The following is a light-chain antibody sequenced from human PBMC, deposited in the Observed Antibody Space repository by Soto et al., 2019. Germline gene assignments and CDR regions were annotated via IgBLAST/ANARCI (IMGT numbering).Light chain of an antibody. V-gene: IGKV2-28*01. CDR3: MQDLQTRWS. J-gene: IGKJ1*01. Sequence: DIVMTQSPLSLPVTPGEPASISCRSSQSLLHSNGYNYLDWYLQKPVQSPQLLIYLGSNRSSGVPNMVKGSGSGTGFKLTISSVEAEHVEFDYCMQDLQTRWSFGEGTKVEIK. CDR2: LGS. CDR1: QSLLHSNGYNY.